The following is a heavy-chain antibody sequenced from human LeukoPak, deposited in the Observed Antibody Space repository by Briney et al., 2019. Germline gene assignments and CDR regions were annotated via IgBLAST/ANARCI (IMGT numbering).Heavy chain of an antibody. J-gene: IGHJ4*02. D-gene: IGHD5-12*01. CDR3: ANGGGYGFDY. CDR2: ISGSGGST. CDR1: GFTFSSYA. Sequence: GGSLRLSCAASGFTFSSYAMSWVRQARGKGLEWVSAISGSGGSTYYADSVKGRFTISRDNSKNTLYLQMNSLRAEDTAVYYCANGGGYGFDYWGQGTLVTVSS. V-gene: IGHV3-23*01.